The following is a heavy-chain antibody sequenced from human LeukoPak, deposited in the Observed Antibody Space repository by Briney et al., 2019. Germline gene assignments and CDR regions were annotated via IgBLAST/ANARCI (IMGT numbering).Heavy chain of an antibody. J-gene: IGHJ4*02. Sequence: GGSLRLSCAASGFTFSSYSMNWVRQAPGKGLEWVSSISSSSSYIYYADSVKGRFTISRDNAKNSLYLQMNSLRAEDTAVYYCATSLTGTTGPFDYWGRGTLVTVSS. CDR2: ISSSSSYI. D-gene: IGHD1-7*01. V-gene: IGHV3-21*01. CDR3: ATSLTGTTGPFDY. CDR1: GFTFSSYS.